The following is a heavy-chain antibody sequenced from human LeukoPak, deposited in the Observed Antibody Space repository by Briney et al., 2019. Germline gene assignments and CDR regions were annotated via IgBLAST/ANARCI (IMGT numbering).Heavy chain of an antibody. CDR3: ARDLGTTMAPSWFDP. Sequence: LETLSLTSTVSGGSISSYYWSWIRQPPGKGLEWIGYIYYSGSTNYNPSLKSRVTISVDTSKNQFSLKLSSVTAADTAVYYCARDLGTTMAPSWFDPWGQGTLVTVSS. V-gene: IGHV4-59*01. D-gene: IGHD4-23*01. CDR1: GGSISSYY. J-gene: IGHJ5*02. CDR2: IYYSGST.